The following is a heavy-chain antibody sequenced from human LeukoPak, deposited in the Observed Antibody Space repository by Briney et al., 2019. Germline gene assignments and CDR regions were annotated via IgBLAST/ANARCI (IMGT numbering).Heavy chain of an antibody. D-gene: IGHD3-3*01. V-gene: IGHV3-30*03. CDR3: ARDDDYDFWSGYHSAAY. Sequence: GGSLRLSCAASGFTFSSYGMHWVRQAPGKGLEWVAVISYDGSNKYYADSVKGRFTISRDNSKNTLYLQMNCLRAEDTAVYYCARDDDYDFWSGYHSAAYWGQGTLVTVSS. J-gene: IGHJ4*02. CDR1: GFTFSSYG. CDR2: ISYDGSNK.